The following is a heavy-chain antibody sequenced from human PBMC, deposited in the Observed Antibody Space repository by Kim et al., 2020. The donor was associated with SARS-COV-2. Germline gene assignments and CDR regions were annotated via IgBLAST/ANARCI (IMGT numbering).Heavy chain of an antibody. D-gene: IGHD3-10*01. V-gene: IGHV4-34*01. J-gene: IGHJ4*01. Sequence: SETLSLTCAVYGGSFSGYYWSWIRQPPGKGLEWIGEINHSGSTNYNPSLKSRVTISVDTSKNQFSLKLSSVTAADTAVYYCARAGYYGSGSPVVNDYWG. CDR1: GGSFSGYY. CDR3: ARAGYYGSGSPVVNDY. CDR2: INHSGST.